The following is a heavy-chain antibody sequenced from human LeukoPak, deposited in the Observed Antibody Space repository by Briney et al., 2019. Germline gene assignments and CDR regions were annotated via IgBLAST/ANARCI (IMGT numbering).Heavy chain of an antibody. CDR2: IYYSGST. V-gene: IGHV4-59*01. Sequence: SETLSLTCTVSGVSISSYYWSWIRQPPGKGLEWIGYIYYSGSTNYNPSLKSRVTISVDTSKNQFSLKLSSVTAADTAVYYCARMSAPPVGMDVWGQGTTVTVSS. CDR3: ARMSAPPVGMDV. CDR1: GVSISSYY. J-gene: IGHJ6*02.